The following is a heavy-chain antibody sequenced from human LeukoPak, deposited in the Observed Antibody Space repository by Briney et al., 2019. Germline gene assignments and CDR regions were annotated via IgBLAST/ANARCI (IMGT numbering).Heavy chain of an antibody. V-gene: IGHV4-61*02. CDR3: ARGLVRGSNWFDP. CDR2: IYNEGST. J-gene: IGHJ5*02. CDR1: GGSIRSDNYY. D-gene: IGHD3-10*01. Sequence: SETLSLTCTVSGGSIRSDNYYWNWIRQPAGKGLEWIGRIYNEGSTNYNPSLKSRLTISLDVSKKQFSLNLSSVTAADTAVYFCARGLVRGSNWFDPWGQGTLVTVSS.